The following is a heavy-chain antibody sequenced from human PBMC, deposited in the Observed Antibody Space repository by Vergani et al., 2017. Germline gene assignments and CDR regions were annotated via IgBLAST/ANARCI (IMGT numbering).Heavy chain of an antibody. CDR2: INSDGSST. J-gene: IGHJ6*03. V-gene: IGHV3-74*02. CDR1: GFTFSSYW. CDR3: ARAGGYYYYYMDV. Sequence: EVQLVESGGGLVKPGGSLRLSCAASGFTFSSYWMHWVRQAPGKGLVWVSRINSDGSSTSYADSVKGRFTISRDNAKNTLYLQMNSLRAEDTAVYYCARAGGYYYYYMDVWGKGTTVTVSS. D-gene: IGHD3-16*01.